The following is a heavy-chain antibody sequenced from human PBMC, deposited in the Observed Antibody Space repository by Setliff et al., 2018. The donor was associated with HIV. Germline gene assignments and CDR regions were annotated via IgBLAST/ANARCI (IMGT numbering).Heavy chain of an antibody. CDR2: IYYTGRT. V-gene: IGHV4-59*01. J-gene: IGHJ5*02. D-gene: IGHD3-3*01. Sequence: SETLSLTCTVSGGSISTYYWSWIRQAPGRGPEWIGYIYYTGRTNYNPSLKSRVTMSLDSSKKQFSLKLSSVTAADTAVYFCARDVGGFTVFAVPRGGFDPWGQGTLVTVSS. CDR3: ARDVGGFTVFAVPRGGFDP. CDR1: GGSISTYY.